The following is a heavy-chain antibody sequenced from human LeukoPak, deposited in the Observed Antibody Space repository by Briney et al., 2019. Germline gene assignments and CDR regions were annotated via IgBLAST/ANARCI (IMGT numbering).Heavy chain of an antibody. D-gene: IGHD6-13*01. V-gene: IGHV1-69*04. Sequence: SVKVSCKASGGTFSSYAISWVRQAPGQGLEWMGRIIPILGIANYAQKFQGRVTITADKSTSTAYMELSSLRSEDTAVYYCASSSPSSGIAAASDAFDIWGQGTMVTVSS. CDR3: ASSSPSSGIAAASDAFDI. CDR1: GGTFSSYA. CDR2: IIPILGIA. J-gene: IGHJ3*02.